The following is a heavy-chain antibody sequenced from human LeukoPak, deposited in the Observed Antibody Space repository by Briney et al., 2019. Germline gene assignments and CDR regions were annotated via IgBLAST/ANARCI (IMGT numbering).Heavy chain of an antibody. CDR3: VQGGHWGWPYYYGMDV. CDR1: GGTFSSYA. V-gene: IGHV1-69*13. CDR2: IIPIFGTA. D-gene: IGHD2-8*02. J-gene: IGHJ6*02. Sequence: ASVKVSCKASGGTFSSYAISWVRQAPGQGLEWMGGIIPIFGTANYAQKFRGRVTITADESTSTAYMELSSLRSEDTAVYYCVQGGHWGWPYYYGMDVWGQGTTVTVSS.